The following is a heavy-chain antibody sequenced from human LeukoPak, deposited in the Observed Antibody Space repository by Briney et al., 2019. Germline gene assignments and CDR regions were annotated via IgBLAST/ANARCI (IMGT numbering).Heavy chain of an antibody. J-gene: IGHJ4*02. CDR2: IFYDGNKK. V-gene: IGHV3-30-3*01. Sequence: GRSLRLSCAASGFTFSSYAMHWVRQAPGKGLEWVAVIFYDGNKKYYTDSVRGRFTISRDNSRNTLYLQMHSLTAEDTAVYFCARDDGDDITIINDYYFDSWGLGTLVTVSS. CDR1: GFTFSSYA. D-gene: IGHD3-16*01. CDR3: ARDDGDDITIINDYYFDS.